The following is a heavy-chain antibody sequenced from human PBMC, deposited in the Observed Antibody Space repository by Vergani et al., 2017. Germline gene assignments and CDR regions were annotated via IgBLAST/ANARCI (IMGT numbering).Heavy chain of an antibody. CDR2: ISSYNGNT. Sequence: QVQLVQSGAEVKKPGASVKVSCKASGYTFTSYGISWVRQAPGQGLEWMGWISSYNGNTNYAQKLQGRVTMTTDTSTSTSYMELRSLRSDDTAVYYCARAPDWGCSGCSCYIWYFDLWGRGTLVTVSS. V-gene: IGHV1-18*04. CDR1: GYTFTSYG. CDR3: ARAPDWGCSGCSCYIWYFDL. J-gene: IGHJ2*01. D-gene: IGHD2-15*01.